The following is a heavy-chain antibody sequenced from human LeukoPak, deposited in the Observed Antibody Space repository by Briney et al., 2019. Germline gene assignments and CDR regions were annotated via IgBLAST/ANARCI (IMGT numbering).Heavy chain of an antibody. J-gene: IGHJ5*02. D-gene: IGHD6-19*01. CDR3: ARSVYTRIAVTEGATNWFDP. Sequence: ASVKVSCKASGYTFTNSYIHWVRQAPGQVLEWMGLINPSGGSTRYAQKFQGRVTMTRDTSTSTVYMELSGLRSEDTAVYYCARSVYTRIAVTEGATNWFDPWGQGTLVTVSS. CDR2: INPSGGST. CDR1: GYTFTNSY. V-gene: IGHV1-46*01.